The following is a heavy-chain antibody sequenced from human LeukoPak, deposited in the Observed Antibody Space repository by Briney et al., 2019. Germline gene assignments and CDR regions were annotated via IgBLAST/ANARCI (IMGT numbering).Heavy chain of an antibody. CDR3: ARGPRRWYARYNWFDP. CDR1: GGSFSGYY. D-gene: IGHD4-23*01. V-gene: IGHV4-34*01. Sequence: SETLSLTCAVYGGSFSGYYWSWIRQPPGKGLEWVGEINHSGSTNYNPSLRSRVTISVDTSKNQLSLKQSSVTAADTAVYYCARGPRRWYARYNWFDPWGEGTLVTVS. CDR2: INHSGST. J-gene: IGHJ5*02.